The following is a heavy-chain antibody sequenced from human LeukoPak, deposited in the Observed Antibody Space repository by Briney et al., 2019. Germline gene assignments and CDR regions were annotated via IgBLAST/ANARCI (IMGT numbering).Heavy chain of an antibody. CDR1: GFTFSSYS. V-gene: IGHV3-21*01. J-gene: IGHJ3*02. Sequence: GGSLRLSCAASGFTFSSYSMNWVRQAPGKGLEWVSSISSSSSYIYYADSVKGRFTISRDNAKNSLYLQMNSLRAEDTAVYYCASYRSYDDAFDIWGQGTMVTVSS. CDR2: ISSSSSYI. D-gene: IGHD1-26*01. CDR3: ASYRSYDDAFDI.